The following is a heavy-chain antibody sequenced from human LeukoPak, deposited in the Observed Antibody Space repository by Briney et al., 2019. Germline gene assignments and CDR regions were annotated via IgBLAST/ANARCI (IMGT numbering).Heavy chain of an antibody. J-gene: IGHJ3*02. D-gene: IGHD3-22*01. Sequence: TLSLTCTVSGGSISSGSYYWSWIRQPPGKGLEWIGSIYYSGSTYYNPSLKSRVTISVDTSKNQFSLKLSSVTAADTAVYYCARRGLDAFDIWGQGTMVTVSS. CDR1: GGSISSGSYY. V-gene: IGHV4-39*01. CDR2: IYYSGST. CDR3: ARRGLDAFDI.